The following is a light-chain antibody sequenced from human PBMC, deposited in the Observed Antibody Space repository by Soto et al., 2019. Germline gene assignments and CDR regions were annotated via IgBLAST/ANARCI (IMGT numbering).Light chain of an antibody. Sequence: DIQMTQSPSTLSASVGDRATITCRASQSINALLAWYQQKPGKAPKLLIYKASSLESGVPSRFSGSGSGTEFTLTISSLQPDDFATYYCQQYHAYSWTFGQGTYVEIK. CDR2: KAS. V-gene: IGKV1-5*03. CDR3: QQYHAYSWT. CDR1: QSINAL. J-gene: IGKJ1*01.